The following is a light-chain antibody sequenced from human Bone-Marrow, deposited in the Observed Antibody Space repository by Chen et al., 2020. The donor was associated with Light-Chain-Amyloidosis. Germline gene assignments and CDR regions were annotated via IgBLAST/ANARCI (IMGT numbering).Light chain of an antibody. CDR1: SSDVGNYNL. J-gene: IGLJ2*01. CDR3: CSYAGLYTLV. CDR2: EVT. V-gene: IGLV2-23*02. Sequence: QSALPQTALVSGPPGQSITLSCPGTSSDVGNYNLVYWYQQSPGKAPKLIVYEVTKRPSGVSTRFSGSKSGNTASLTISGLQAEDEAHYYCCSYAGLYTLVFGGGTKLSVV.